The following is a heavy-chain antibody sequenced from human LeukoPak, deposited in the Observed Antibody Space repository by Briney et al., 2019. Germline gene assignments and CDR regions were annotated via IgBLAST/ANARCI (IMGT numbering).Heavy chain of an antibody. Sequence: VKPSETLSLTCTVSGASISSSAYYWGWIRQPPGKGLEWIGSIGGSNYYRGSTYYNPSLKSRVTISVDTSKNQFSLKLSSVTAADTAVYYCARAWGTAGYDSSGYYSFHWFDPWGQGTLVTVSS. CDR1: GASISSSAYY. CDR3: ARAWGTAGYDSSGYYSFHWFDP. D-gene: IGHD3-22*01. V-gene: IGHV4-39*07. J-gene: IGHJ5*02. CDR2: IGGSNYYRGST.